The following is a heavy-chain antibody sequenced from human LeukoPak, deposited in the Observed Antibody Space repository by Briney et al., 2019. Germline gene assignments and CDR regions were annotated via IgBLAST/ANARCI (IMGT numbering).Heavy chain of an antibody. CDR1: GGTFSSYA. D-gene: IGHD5-12*01. V-gene: IGHV1-69*06. CDR2: IIPIFGTA. J-gene: IGHJ4*02. Sequence: ASVKVSCKASGGTFSSYAISWVRQAPGQGLEWMGGIIPIFGTANYAQKFQGRVTITADKSTSTAYMELSSLRSEDTAVYYCAAARYSGYYEPLDYWGQGTLVTVSS. CDR3: AAARYSGYYEPLDY.